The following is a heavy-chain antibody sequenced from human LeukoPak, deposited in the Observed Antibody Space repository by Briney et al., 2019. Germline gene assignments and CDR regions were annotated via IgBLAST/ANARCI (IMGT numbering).Heavy chain of an antibody. J-gene: IGHJ4*02. D-gene: IGHD3-16*01. CDR1: GFTSSSYA. CDR2: ISGSGGST. Sequence: GGSLRLSCAASGFTSSSYAMSWVRQAPGKGLEWVSAISGSGGSTYYADSVKGRFTISRDNSKNTLYLQMNSLRAEDTAVYYCAKDSATDMITFGGVIDYWGQGTLVTVSS. V-gene: IGHV3-23*01. CDR3: AKDSATDMITFGGVIDY.